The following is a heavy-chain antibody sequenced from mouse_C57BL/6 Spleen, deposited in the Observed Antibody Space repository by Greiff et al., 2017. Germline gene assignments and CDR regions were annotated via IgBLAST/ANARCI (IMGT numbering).Heavy chain of an antibody. CDR1: GYTFTSYW. J-gene: IGHJ2*01. V-gene: IGHV1-52*01. CDR2: IDPSDSET. CDR3: ARDEDYYGSSYGFDY. Sequence: VQLQQPGAELVRPGSSVKLSCKASGYTFTSYWMHWVKQRPIQGLEWIGNIDPSDSETHYNQKFKDKATLPVDKSSSTAYMQLSSLTSEDSAVYYCARDEDYYGSSYGFDYWGQGTTLTVSS. D-gene: IGHD1-1*01.